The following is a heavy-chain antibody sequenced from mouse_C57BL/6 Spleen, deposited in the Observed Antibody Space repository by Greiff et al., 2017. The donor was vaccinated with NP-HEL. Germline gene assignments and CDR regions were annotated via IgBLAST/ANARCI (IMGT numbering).Heavy chain of an antibody. CDR1: GYTFTSYW. CDR2: IDPSDSYT. Sequence: QVQLQQSGAELVMPGGSVKLSCKASGYTFTSYWMHWVKQRPGQGLEWIGEIDPSDSYTNYNQKFKGKSTLTVDKSSSTAYMQLSSLTSEDSAVYYCATNWDGGGFAYWGQGTLVTVSA. V-gene: IGHV1-69*01. CDR3: ATNWDGGGFAY. D-gene: IGHD4-1*01. J-gene: IGHJ3*01.